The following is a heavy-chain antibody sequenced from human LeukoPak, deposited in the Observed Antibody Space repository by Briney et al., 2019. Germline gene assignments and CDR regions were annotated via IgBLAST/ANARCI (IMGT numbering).Heavy chain of an antibody. D-gene: IGHD2-2*01. CDR1: GFTFSNYW. Sequence: GGSLRLSWSAAGFTFSNYWMSWVRQAPGKGLEWVAKIMPEESEKYYVDCVKGRVTISRDNAKSSLYLQMNSLRDEDTAVYYCARALDSSSSRYQAFEEWGQGTLVTVSS. CDR3: ARALDSSSSRYQAFEE. V-gene: IGHV3-7*01. CDR2: IMPEESEK. J-gene: IGHJ4*02.